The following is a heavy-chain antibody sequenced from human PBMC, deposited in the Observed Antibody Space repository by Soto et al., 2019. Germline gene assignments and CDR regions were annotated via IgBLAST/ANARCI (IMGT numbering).Heavy chain of an antibody. CDR2: MNPNNGNT. Sequence: QVQLVQSGAEVKKPGASVRISCKASGYTFTNYDINWVRQATGQGLEWMGWMNPNNGNTGYAQQFQARVTTISNASISTAYMELTGLTSEDTAVYYCATGLKPYWGYCSGGSCYSSWFDPWDQGAQVTVSS. CDR3: ATGLKPYWGYCSGGSCYSSWFDP. J-gene: IGHJ5*02. CDR1: GYTFTNYD. D-gene: IGHD2-15*01. V-gene: IGHV1-8*01.